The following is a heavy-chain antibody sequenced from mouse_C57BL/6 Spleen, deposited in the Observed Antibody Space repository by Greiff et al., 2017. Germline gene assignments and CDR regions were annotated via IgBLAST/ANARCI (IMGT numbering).Heavy chain of an antibody. CDR3: ARFYYDYDPGAMDY. J-gene: IGHJ4*01. D-gene: IGHD2-4*01. V-gene: IGHV1-64*01. CDR2: IHPNSGST. Sequence: QVHVKQPGAELVKPGASVKLSCKASGYTFTSYWMHWVKQRPGQGLEWIGMIHPNSGSTNYNEKFKSKATLTVDKSSSTAYMQLSSLTSEDSAVYYCARFYYDYDPGAMDYWGQGTSVTVSS. CDR1: GYTFTSYW.